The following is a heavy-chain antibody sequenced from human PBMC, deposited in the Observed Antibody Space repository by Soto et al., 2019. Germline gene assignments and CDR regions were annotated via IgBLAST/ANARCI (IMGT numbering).Heavy chain of an antibody. Sequence: PGGSLRLSCAASGFTFSSYSMNWVRQAPGKGLEWVSSISSSSSYIYYADSVKGRFTISRDNSKNTLYLQMNSLRAEDTAVYYCVKYLKLNRGGRAPLQEGPDYWGQGTLVTVSS. V-gene: IGHV3-21*04. D-gene: IGHD3-16*01. CDR3: VKYLKLNRGGRAPLQEGPDY. CDR1: GFTFSSYS. J-gene: IGHJ4*02. CDR2: ISSSSSYI.